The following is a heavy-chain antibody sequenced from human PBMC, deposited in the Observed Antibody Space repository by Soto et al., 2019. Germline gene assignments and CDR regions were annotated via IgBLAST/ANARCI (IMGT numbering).Heavy chain of an antibody. CDR1: GGTFSSYT. D-gene: IGHD6-6*01. V-gene: IGHV1-3*01. CDR3: ARATVLRYSSSRHPNFDY. J-gene: IGHJ4*02. Sequence: ASVKVSCKASGGTFSSYTISWVRQAPGQRLEWMGWINAGNGNTKYSQKFQGRVTITRDTSASTAYMELSGLRSEDTVVYYCARATVLRYSSSRHPNFDYWGQGTLVTVSS. CDR2: INAGNGNT.